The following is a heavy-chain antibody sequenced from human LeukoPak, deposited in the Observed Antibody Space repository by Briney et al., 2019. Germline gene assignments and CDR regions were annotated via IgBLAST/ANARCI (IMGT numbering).Heavy chain of an antibody. CDR1: GFRVGSNY. Sequence: PGGSLRLSCAASGFRVGSNYMGWVRQAPGKGLEWVSVIYSGGSTYYGDSVKGRFTISRDKSKNMLYLQMNSLRAEDTAVYYCARVNFAAAAMDVWGKGTTVTVSS. D-gene: IGHD6-13*01. V-gene: IGHV3-66*01. CDR3: ARVNFAAAAMDV. J-gene: IGHJ6*04. CDR2: IYSGGST.